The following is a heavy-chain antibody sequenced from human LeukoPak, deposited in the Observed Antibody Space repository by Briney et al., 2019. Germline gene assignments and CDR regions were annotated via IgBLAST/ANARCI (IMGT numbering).Heavy chain of an antibody. Sequence: SETLSLTCAVSGYSISSSNWWGWIRQPPGKGLEWIGYIYYSRSIYYNPSLKSRVTMSVDTSKNQFSLKLSSVTAVDTAVYYCARNLPGYCSSTSCTTGAFDIWGQGTMVTVSS. CDR2: IYYSRSI. J-gene: IGHJ3*02. CDR1: GYSISSSNW. CDR3: ARNLPGYCSSTSCTTGAFDI. V-gene: IGHV4-28*05. D-gene: IGHD2-2*01.